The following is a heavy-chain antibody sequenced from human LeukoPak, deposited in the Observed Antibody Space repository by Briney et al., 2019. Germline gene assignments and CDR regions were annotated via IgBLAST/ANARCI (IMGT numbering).Heavy chain of an antibody. CDR3: ARHGSLTLTNYFDY. J-gene: IGHJ4*02. CDR1: GGSISSYY. CDR2: IYYSGST. D-gene: IGHD3-16*01. Sequence: SETLSLTCTVSGGSISSYYWSWIRQPPGKGLEWIGYIYYSGSTNYNPSLKSRVTISVDTSKNQFSLKLSSVTAADTAVYYCARHGSLTLTNYFDYWGQGTLVTVSS. V-gene: IGHV4-59*08.